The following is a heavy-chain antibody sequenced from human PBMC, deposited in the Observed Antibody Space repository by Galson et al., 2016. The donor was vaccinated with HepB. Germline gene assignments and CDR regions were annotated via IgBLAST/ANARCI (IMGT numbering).Heavy chain of an antibody. CDR1: GGSIRSSSYY. V-gene: IGHV4-39*02. CDR2: IYYSGYT. Sequence: ETLSLTCTVSGGSIRSSSYYWGWIRQPPGKGLECIGSIYYSGYTYYSPSLKSRVTISVDTSKNHFSLKLSSVTAADTAVYYCARPIKGGSYRGAFDIWGQGTMVTVSS. J-gene: IGHJ3*02. D-gene: IGHD1-26*01. CDR3: ARPIKGGSYRGAFDI.